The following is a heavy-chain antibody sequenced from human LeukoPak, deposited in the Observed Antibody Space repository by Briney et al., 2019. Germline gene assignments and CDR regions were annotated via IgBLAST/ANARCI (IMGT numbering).Heavy chain of an antibody. V-gene: IGHV3-21*01. D-gene: IGHD5-24*01. CDR3: ARGENNYGYYYFDY. CDR2: ISRSSNYI. CDR1: GFTFSSYS. J-gene: IGHJ4*02. Sequence: GGSLRLSCAASGFTFSSYSMNWVRQAPGKGLEWVSSISRSSNYIYYADSVKGRFTISRDNAENSLYLQINSLRAEDTSVYYCARGENNYGYYYFDYWGQGTLVTVSS.